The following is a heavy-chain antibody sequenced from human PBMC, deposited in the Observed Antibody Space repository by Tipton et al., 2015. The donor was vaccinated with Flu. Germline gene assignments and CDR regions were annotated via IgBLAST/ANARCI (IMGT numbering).Heavy chain of an antibody. CDR3: TRLQGYYYGMDV. V-gene: IGHV3-73*01. CDR1: GFTFSGAA. Sequence: QLVQSGGGLIQPGGSLRLSCAASGFTFSGAAMHWVRQASGKGLEWVGRIRNKANNYATAYAASVKGRFTISRDDSKSTSYLQMDSLRNEDTAVYYCTRLQGYYYGMDVWGQGTTVTVSS. J-gene: IGHJ6*02. D-gene: IGHD4-11*01. CDR2: IRNKANNYAT.